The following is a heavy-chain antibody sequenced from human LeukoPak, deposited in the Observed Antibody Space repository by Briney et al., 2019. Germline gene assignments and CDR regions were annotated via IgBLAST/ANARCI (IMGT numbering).Heavy chain of an antibody. CDR2: FDPEDGGT. D-gene: IGHD1-26*01. V-gene: IGHV1-24*01. CDR3: VRNPFMWAFDF. Sequence: ASVKVSCKVSGYTLTELSMHWVRQAPGKGLEWMGGFDPEDGGTIYAQKFQGRVTMTEDTSTDTAYMELSSLRSDDTAVYYCVRNPFMWAFDFWGQGTLVAVSS. CDR1: GYTLTELS. J-gene: IGHJ4*02.